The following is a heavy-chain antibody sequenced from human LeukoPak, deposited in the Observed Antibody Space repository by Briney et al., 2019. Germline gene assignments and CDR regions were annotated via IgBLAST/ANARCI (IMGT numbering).Heavy chain of an antibody. D-gene: IGHD2-2*01. CDR1: GFSLSTSGVG. V-gene: IGHV2-5*01. CDR2: IYWNDDK. Sequence: SGPTLVNPTQTLTLTCTFSGFSLSTSGVGVGWIRQPPGKALEWLALIYWNDDKRYSPSLKTRLTITKDTSKNQVVLTMTNMNPVDTATYYCAQPTASWAYWGQGTLVTVSS. J-gene: IGHJ4*02. CDR3: AQPTASWAY.